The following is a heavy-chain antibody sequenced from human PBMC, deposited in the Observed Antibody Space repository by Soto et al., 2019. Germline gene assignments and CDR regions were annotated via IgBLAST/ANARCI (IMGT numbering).Heavy chain of an antibody. V-gene: IGHV5-10-1*01. CDR3: ARIYCTTSTCDSCFDP. D-gene: IGHD2-8*01. CDR2: IDPGDTYV. J-gene: IGHJ5*02. Sequence: GESLKTSCPGFGYSFTTFWISWVRQMPGEGLEWMGRIDPGDTYVTYSPAFQGHVTISADKATNTAYLQWSSLKAPDTAIYYCARIYCTTSTCDSCFDPWGRGTLVTVSS. CDR1: GYSFTTFW.